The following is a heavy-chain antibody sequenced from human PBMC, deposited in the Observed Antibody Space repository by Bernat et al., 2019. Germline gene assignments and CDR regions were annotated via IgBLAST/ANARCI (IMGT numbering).Heavy chain of an antibody. CDR3: AKELRGYSYGYLDY. Sequence: QVQLVESGGGVVQPGRSLRLSCAASGFTFSSYGMHWVRQAPGKGLEWVAVISYDGSNKYYADSMKGRFTISRDNSKNTLYLQMNSLRAEDTAVYYCAKELRGYSYGYLDYWGQGTLVTVSS. D-gene: IGHD5-18*01. J-gene: IGHJ4*02. CDR2: ISYDGSNK. CDR1: GFTFSSYG. V-gene: IGHV3-30*18.